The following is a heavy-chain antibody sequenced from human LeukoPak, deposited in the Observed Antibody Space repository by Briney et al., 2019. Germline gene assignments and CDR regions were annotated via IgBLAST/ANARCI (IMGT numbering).Heavy chain of an antibody. V-gene: IGHV4-59*12. CDR3: ARALTSSWSNLFDP. J-gene: IGHJ5*02. CDR1: GGSISSYY. Sequence: SETLSLTCTVSGGSISSYYRSWIRQPPGKGLEWIGYIYYTGSTNYNPSLKSRATISVDTSKNQFSLKVSSVTAADTAVYYCARALTSSWSNLFDPWGQGTLVTVSS. CDR2: IYYTGST. D-gene: IGHD6-13*01.